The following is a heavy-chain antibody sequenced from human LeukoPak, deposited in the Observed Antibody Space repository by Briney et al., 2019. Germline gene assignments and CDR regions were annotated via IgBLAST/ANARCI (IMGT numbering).Heavy chain of an antibody. Sequence: SETLSLTCTVSGGSISSHYWSWIRQPPGKGLEWIGYIYYSGSTNYNPSLKSRVTISVDTSKNQFSLKLSSVTAADTAVYYCARGDFWSGPYYYMDVWGKGTTVTASS. D-gene: IGHD3-3*01. V-gene: IGHV4-59*11. CDR1: GGSISSHY. CDR3: ARGDFWSGPYYYMDV. J-gene: IGHJ6*03. CDR2: IYYSGST.